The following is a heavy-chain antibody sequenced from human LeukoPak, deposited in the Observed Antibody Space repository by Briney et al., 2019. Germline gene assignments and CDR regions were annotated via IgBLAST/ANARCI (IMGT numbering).Heavy chain of an antibody. D-gene: IGHD5-12*01. Sequence: SETLSLTCTVSGYSISSGYYWGWIRQPPGKGLEWIGSIYHSGSTYYNPSLKSRVTISVDTSKNHFSLKLSSVTAADTAVYYCARSGYDWWGAFDYWGQGTLVTVSS. CDR2: IYHSGST. V-gene: IGHV4-38-2*02. CDR1: GYSISSGYY. J-gene: IGHJ4*02. CDR3: ARSGYDWWGAFDY.